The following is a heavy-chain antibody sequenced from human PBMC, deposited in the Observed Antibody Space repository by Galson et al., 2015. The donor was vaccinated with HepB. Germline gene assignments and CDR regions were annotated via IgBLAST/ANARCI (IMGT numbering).Heavy chain of an antibody. J-gene: IGHJ6*02. Sequence: SLRLSCAASGFTVSSYWMSWVRQAPGKGLEWVANIKQDGSEKYYVDSVKGRFTISRDNAKNSLYLQMNSLRAEDTAVYYCARYSQDQLRYFDWLSESFYYYYGMDVWGQGTTVTVSS. CDR1: GFTVSSYW. CDR2: IKQDGSEK. V-gene: IGHV3-7*03. D-gene: IGHD3-9*01. CDR3: ARYSQDQLRYFDWLSESFYYYYGMDV.